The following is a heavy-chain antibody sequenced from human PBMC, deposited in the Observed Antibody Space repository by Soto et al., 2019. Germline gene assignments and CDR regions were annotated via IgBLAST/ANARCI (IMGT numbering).Heavy chain of an antibody. Sequence: GASVKVSCKASGSTFTSYAMHWVRQAPGQRLEWMGWINAGNGNTKYSQKFQGRVTITRDTSASTAYMELSSLRSEDTAVYYCARGFEQQLGNWFDPWGQGTLVTVSS. CDR3: ARGFEQQLGNWFDP. V-gene: IGHV1-3*01. D-gene: IGHD6-13*01. J-gene: IGHJ5*02. CDR2: INAGNGNT. CDR1: GSTFTSYA.